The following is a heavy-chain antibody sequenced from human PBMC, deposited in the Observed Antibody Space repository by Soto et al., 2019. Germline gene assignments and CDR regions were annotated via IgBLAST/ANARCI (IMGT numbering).Heavy chain of an antibody. CDR3: AKDRGRIRGDQHDY. CDR2: ISGSGSSR. D-gene: IGHD4-17*01. Sequence: EVQLLESGGDLVQPGGSLRLSCVASGFTFSSYVMSWVRQTPGKGLEWVSAISGSGSSRYYADSVKGRFTISRDNSKNTLYLQMNSLRDEDTAVYYCAKDRGRIRGDQHDYWGQGTLVTVSS. J-gene: IGHJ4*02. CDR1: GFTFSSYV. V-gene: IGHV3-23*01.